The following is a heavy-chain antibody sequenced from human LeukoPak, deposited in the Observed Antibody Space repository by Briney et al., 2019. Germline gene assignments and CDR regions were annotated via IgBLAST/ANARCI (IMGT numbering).Heavy chain of an antibody. CDR1: GFTFSSYA. J-gene: IGHJ4*02. CDR3: AKLAPTPNLPDDY. Sequence: GGSLRLSCAASGFTFSSYAMSWVRQAPGKGLEWVSSISGSGDSTYYADSVKGRFTISRDNPKNTLYLQMNSLRDEDTAVYFCAKLAPTPNLPDDYWGQGTLVTVSS. CDR2: ISGSGDST. D-gene: IGHD5-24*01. V-gene: IGHV3-23*01.